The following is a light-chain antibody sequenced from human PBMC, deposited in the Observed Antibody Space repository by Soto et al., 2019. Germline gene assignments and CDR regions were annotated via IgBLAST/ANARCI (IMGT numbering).Light chain of an antibody. V-gene: IGLV2-14*01. J-gene: IGLJ1*01. Sequence: QSALTQPASVSGSPGQSITISCTGTSSDVDTYKYVSWYQQHPGKAPKLMIYEVTNRPSGVSNRFSGSKSGNTASLTISGLQAEDEADYYCSSYTSRSTLVFGTGTKLTVL. CDR1: SSDVDTYKY. CDR3: SSYTSRSTLV. CDR2: EVT.